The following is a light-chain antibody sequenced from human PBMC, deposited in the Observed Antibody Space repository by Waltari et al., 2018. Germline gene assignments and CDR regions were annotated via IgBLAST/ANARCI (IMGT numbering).Light chain of an antibody. CDR2: NDE. Sequence: QSVLTQPPSASGTPGQSVTISCFGSSSNIGSNSVNWYQQLPGSAPKLLIYNDEHRPSGVPDRFSGSKSGNSASLAISGLQSEDEADYYCAAWDDSLNGWVLGGGTKLTVL. CDR3: AAWDDSLNGWV. J-gene: IGLJ3*02. V-gene: IGLV1-44*01. CDR1: SSNIGSNS.